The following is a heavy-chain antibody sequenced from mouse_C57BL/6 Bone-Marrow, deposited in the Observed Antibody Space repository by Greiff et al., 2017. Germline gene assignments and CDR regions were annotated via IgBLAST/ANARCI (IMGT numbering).Heavy chain of an antibody. CDR1: GFTFSSYG. CDR2: ISSGGSYT. J-gene: IGHJ3*01. Sequence: EVKLVESGGDLVKPGGSLKLSCAASGFTFSSYGMSWVRQTPDKRLEWVATISSGGSYTYYPDSVKGRFTISRDNAKNTLYLQMSSLKSEDTAMYYCARRGGTWFAYWGRGTLVTVSA. V-gene: IGHV5-6*02. CDR3: ARRGGTWFAY.